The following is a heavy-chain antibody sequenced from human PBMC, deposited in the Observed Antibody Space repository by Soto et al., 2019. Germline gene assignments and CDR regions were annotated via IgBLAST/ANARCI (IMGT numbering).Heavy chain of an antibody. D-gene: IGHD3-3*01. CDR2: IYWDDDK. V-gene: IGHV2-5*02. Sequence: SGPTLVNPTQTLTLACTFSGFSLSTSGVGVGWIRQPPGKALEWLALIYWDDDKRYSPSLKSRLPITKDTSNNQVVVTMTNMDPVDPATFYCVHSDLGKSFWGGYYTVMDVWGKGTTVTVSS. CDR1: GFSLSTSGVG. J-gene: IGHJ6*03. CDR3: VHSDLGKSFWGGYYTVMDV.